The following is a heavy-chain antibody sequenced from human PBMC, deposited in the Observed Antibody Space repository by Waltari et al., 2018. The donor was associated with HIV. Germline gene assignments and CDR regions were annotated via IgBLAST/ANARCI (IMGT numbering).Heavy chain of an antibody. D-gene: IGHD1-26*01. CDR1: GFSFSSYE. V-gene: IGHV3-48*03. Sequence: EVQLVQSGGGLVQPGGSLRLSCAASGFSFSSYEMHWVRQAPGRGLEWVSNISATGSTVYYADSVKGGFTISRDNAKKSLYLQMNSLRAEDTAVYYCTRGLRLLRSILPFDYWGQGTLVPVSS. CDR3: TRGLRLLRSILPFDY. CDR2: ISATGSTV. J-gene: IGHJ4*02.